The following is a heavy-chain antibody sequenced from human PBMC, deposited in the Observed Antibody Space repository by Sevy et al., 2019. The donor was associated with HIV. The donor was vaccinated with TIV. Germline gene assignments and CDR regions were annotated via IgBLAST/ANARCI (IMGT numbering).Heavy chain of an antibody. Sequence: GGSLRLSCAASGFTFSSYGMHWVRQAPGKGLEWVAGIGYDGNNKDYADSVKGRFTISRDNSKNTVYLQMNSLRAEDTAVYYCAKGIAAAGYYFDFWGQGTLVTVSS. V-gene: IGHV3-33*06. CDR2: IGYDGNNK. CDR1: GFTFSSYG. J-gene: IGHJ4*02. CDR3: AKGIAAAGYYFDF. D-gene: IGHD6-13*01.